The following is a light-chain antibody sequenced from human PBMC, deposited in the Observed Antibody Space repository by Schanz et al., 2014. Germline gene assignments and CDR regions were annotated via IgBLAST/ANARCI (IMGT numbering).Light chain of an antibody. Sequence: QSALTQPASVSGSPGQSITISCTGTSSDVGGFNYVSWYRQHPGKAPKLLIFDVNNRPSGVSDRFSGSKSGNTASLTISGLQADDAADYYCSSYAGNKYVFGTGTKLTVL. CDR1: SSDVGGFNY. V-gene: IGLV2-14*03. J-gene: IGLJ1*01. CDR3: SSYAGNKYV. CDR2: DVN.